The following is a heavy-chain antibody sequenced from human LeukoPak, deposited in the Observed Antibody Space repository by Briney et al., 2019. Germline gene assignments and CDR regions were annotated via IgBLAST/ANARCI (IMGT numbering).Heavy chain of an antibody. CDR3: ARYNGYSSGWYVPNPTFDY. J-gene: IGHJ4*02. V-gene: IGHV1-18*04. D-gene: IGHD6-19*01. Sequence: GASVKVSCKASGYTFTSYGISCVRQAPGQGLEWMGWISAYNGNTNYAQKLQGRVTMTTGTSTSTAHMELRSLRSDDTAVYYCARYNGYSSGWYVPNPTFDYWGQGTLVTVSS. CDR2: ISAYNGNT. CDR1: GYTFTSYG.